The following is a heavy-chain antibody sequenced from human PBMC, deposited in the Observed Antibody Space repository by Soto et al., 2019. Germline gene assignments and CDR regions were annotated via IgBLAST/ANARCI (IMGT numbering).Heavy chain of an antibody. Sequence: ASVKVSCKASGGTFSSYTISWVRQAPGQGLEWMGRIIPILGIANYAQKFQGRVTITADKSTSTAYMELSSLRSEDTAVYYCARWGTPDYSSSPGLYYYGMDVWGQGTTVTVSS. D-gene: IGHD6-6*01. V-gene: IGHV1-69*02. J-gene: IGHJ6*02. CDR1: GGTFSSYT. CDR3: ARWGTPDYSSSPGLYYYGMDV. CDR2: IIPILGIA.